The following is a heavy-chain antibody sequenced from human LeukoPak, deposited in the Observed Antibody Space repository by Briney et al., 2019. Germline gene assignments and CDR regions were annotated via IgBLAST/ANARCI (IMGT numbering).Heavy chain of an antibody. Sequence: ASVKVSCKASGGTFSSYAISWVRQAPGQGLEWMGGIIPIFGTANYAQKFQGRVTITADKSTSTAYMELSSLRSEDTAVYYCARGTHDYVWGSYRFTDAFDIWGQGTMVTVSS. CDR2: IIPIFGTA. V-gene: IGHV1-69*06. CDR1: GGTFSSYA. J-gene: IGHJ3*02. CDR3: ARGTHDYVWGSYRFTDAFDI. D-gene: IGHD3-16*02.